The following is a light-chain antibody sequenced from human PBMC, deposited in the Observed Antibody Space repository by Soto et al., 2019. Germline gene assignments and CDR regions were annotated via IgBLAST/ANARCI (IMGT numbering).Light chain of an antibody. CDR2: DVS. V-gene: IGLV2-14*01. J-gene: IGLJ2*01. CDR1: SSDVGSYNY. CDR3: SPYTTSSTHVV. Sequence: QSALTQPASVSGSPGQSITISCTGTSSDVGSYNYVSWYQQYPGKAPKLMIYDVSNRPSGVSYRFSGSESGNTASLTISGLQAQDEADYYCSPYTTSSTHVVFGGGTKLTVL.